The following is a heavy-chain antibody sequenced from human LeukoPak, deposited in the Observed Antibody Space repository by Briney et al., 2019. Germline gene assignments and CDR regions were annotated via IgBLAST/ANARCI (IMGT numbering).Heavy chain of an antibody. CDR3: ARDPGTRADYYMDV. Sequence: GGSLRLSCAASGFTFSSYSMNWVRQAPGKGLEWVSSISSSSSYIYYADSVKGRFTISRDNAKNSLYLQKNSLRAEDTAVYYCARDPGTRADYYMDVWGKGTTVTVSS. CDR2: ISSSSSYI. V-gene: IGHV3-21*01. J-gene: IGHJ6*03. CDR1: GFTFSSYS. D-gene: IGHD1-1*01.